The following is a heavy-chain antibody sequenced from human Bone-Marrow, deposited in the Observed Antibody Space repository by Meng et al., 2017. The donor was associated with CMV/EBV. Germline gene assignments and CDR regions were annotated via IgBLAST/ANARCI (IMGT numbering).Heavy chain of an antibody. J-gene: IGHJ3*02. CDR1: GGSISSYY. V-gene: IGHV4-59*01. D-gene: IGHD3-9*01. Sequence: SETLSLTCTVSGGSISSYYWSWIRQPPGKGLEWIGYIYYSGSTNYNPSLKSRVTISVDTSKNQSSLKLSSVTAADTAVYYCARARTDILTGYYVRAFDIWGQGTMVTVSS. CDR2: IYYSGST. CDR3: ARARTDILTGYYVRAFDI.